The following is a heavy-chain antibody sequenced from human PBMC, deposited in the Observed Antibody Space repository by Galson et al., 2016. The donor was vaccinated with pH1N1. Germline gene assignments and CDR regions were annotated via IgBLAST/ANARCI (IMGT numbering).Heavy chain of an antibody. CDR1: GFSLSTSGMC. D-gene: IGHD4-17*01. V-gene: IGHV2-70*01. CDR2: IDWDDDK. Sequence: PALVKPTQTLTLTCTFSGFSLSTSGMCVSWIRQPPGKALEWPALIDWDDDKYYSTSLKTRLTISKDTSKNQVVLTMTNMDPVDTATYYCARILYGDYAGYFDYWGQGTLVTVSS. J-gene: IGHJ4*02. CDR3: ARILYGDYAGYFDY.